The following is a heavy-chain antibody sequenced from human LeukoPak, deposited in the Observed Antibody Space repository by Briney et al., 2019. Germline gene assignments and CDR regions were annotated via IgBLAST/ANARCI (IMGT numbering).Heavy chain of an antibody. J-gene: IGHJ4*02. Sequence: GGSLRLSCAASGFTFSIYWMHWVRQAPGKGLVWVSRISSDGSSTTYADSVKGRFTISRDNAKDTLYLQMNSLRAEDTAVYYCARGENIYIDYWGQGTLVTVSS. D-gene: IGHD3-10*01. V-gene: IGHV3-74*01. CDR2: ISSDGSST. CDR1: GFTFSIYW. CDR3: ARGENIYIDY.